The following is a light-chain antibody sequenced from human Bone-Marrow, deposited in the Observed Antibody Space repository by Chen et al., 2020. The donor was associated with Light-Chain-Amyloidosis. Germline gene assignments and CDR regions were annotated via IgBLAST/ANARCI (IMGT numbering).Light chain of an antibody. V-gene: IGLV3-21*02. J-gene: IGLJ3*02. CDR3: QVWDRSSDRPV. CDR1: NIGSTS. Sequence: SYVLPQPSSVPVAPGQTATLACGGNNIGSTSVHWYQQPPGQAPLLVVYDDSDRPSGIPERLSGSNSGNTATLTISRVGAGDEADDYCQVWDRSSDRPVFGGGTKLTVL. CDR2: DDS.